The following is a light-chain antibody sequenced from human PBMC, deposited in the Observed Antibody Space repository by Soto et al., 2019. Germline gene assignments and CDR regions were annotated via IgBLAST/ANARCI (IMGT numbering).Light chain of an antibody. J-gene: IGKJ1*01. CDR1: QYIGRY. V-gene: IGKV1-39*01. CDR2: AAS. CDR3: QLTSSLPWT. Sequence: DIHMTQSPSSLSASVGDRVTITCRAGQYIGRYLNWYQQKPGKAPKLLIYAASSLHSGVPSRFSGSGSGTDFTLTISSLQPEDSATYYCQLTSSLPWTSGQVTKVDIK.